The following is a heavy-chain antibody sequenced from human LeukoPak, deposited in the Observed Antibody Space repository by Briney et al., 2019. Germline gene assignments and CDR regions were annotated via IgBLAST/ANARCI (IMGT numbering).Heavy chain of an antibody. CDR1: GGSISGYF. CDR3: ARGLPNGYVRG. D-gene: IGHD5-12*01. CDR2: INHSGST. J-gene: IGHJ4*02. V-gene: IGHV4-34*01. Sequence: SETLSLTCTVSGGSISGYFWSWIRQPPGKGLEWIGEINHSGSTNYNPSLKSRVTISVDTSKNQFSLKLSSVTAADTAVYYCARGLPNGYVRGWGQGTLVTVSS.